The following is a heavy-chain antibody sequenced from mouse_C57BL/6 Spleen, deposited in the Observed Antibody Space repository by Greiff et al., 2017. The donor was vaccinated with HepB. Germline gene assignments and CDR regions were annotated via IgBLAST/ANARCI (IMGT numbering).Heavy chain of an antibody. Sequence: EVQLVESGGDLVKPGGSLKLSCAASGFNFSSYGMSWVRQTPDKRLEWVATISSGGSYTYYPDSVKGRFTISRDNAKNTLYLQMSSLKSEDTAMYYCARKRYYGSSSWFAYWGQGTLVTVSA. D-gene: IGHD1-1*01. CDR3: ARKRYYGSSSWFAY. CDR2: ISSGGSYT. V-gene: IGHV5-6*01. CDR1: GFNFSSYG. J-gene: IGHJ3*01.